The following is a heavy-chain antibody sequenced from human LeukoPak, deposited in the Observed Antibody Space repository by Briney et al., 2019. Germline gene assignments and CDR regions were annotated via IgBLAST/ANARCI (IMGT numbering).Heavy chain of an antibody. CDR2: IHPHGIF. Sequence: SETLSLTCDVSGGSCDDYYCSWIRQPPGKGLEWIGEIHPHGIFYYNSSLMSRVTISIDTSESQFSLRLTSVTAADTAFYYCSRGRDRSKAGDLWGQGSLVTVSS. D-gene: IGHD5-24*01. J-gene: IGHJ5*02. CDR1: GGSCDDYY. CDR3: SRGRDRSKAGDL. V-gene: IGHV4-34*01.